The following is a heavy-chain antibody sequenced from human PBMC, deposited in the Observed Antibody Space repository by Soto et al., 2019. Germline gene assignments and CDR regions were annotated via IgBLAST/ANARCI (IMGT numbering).Heavy chain of an antibody. CDR1: GFTTNKHA. J-gene: IGHJ6*02. Sequence: GGSLRLSCAVSGFTTNKHAMSWVRQAPEKGLEWVAAISGSGGSTYYADSVKGRFTISRDNSKNTLYLQMNSLRAEDTAVYYCAKLTTRASYYYYGMDVWGQGTTVTVSS. CDR2: ISGSGGST. D-gene: IGHD4-17*01. CDR3: AKLTTRASYYYYGMDV. V-gene: IGHV3-23*01.